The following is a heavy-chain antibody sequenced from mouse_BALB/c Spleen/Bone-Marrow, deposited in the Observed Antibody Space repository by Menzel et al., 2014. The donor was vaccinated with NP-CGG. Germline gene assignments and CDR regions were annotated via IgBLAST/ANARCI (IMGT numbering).Heavy chain of an antibody. CDR2: IRNKANGYTT. D-gene: IGHD2-1*01. CDR1: GFTFTDHY. Sequence: EVMLVESGGGLVQPGGFLRLSCATSGFTFTDHYMSWVRQPPGKALEWVGCIRNKANGYTTEYSASVKGRFTISRDNSKSIVYLQMNPLRAETSATYYCARDYLYFFAYWVQGTTLTVSS. V-gene: IGHV7-3*02. CDR3: ARDYLYFFAY. J-gene: IGHJ2*01.